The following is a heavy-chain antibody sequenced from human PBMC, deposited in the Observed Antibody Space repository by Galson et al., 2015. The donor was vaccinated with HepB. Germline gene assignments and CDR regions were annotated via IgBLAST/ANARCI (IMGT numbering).Heavy chain of an antibody. Sequence: SVKVSCKASGYTFNTYGITYVRQAPGQGLEWVGWINPDNGNTKYAQKLQGRVTMTTDTSTSTAYMELRSLRSDDTAVSYCARGPWFGELTGILVLQHWGQGTLVTVSS. CDR3: ARGPWFGELTGILVLQH. D-gene: IGHD3-10*01. CDR2: INPDNGNT. CDR1: GYTFNTYG. J-gene: IGHJ1*01. V-gene: IGHV1-18*04.